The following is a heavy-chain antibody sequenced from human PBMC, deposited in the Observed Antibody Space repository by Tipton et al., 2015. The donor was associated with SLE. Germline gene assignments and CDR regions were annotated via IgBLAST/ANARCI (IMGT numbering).Heavy chain of an antibody. V-gene: IGHV4-39*07. CDR1: GGSISSSSYY. CDR3: ARGPSSLDSTHGGAFDI. CDR2: IYYSGST. Sequence: TLSLTCTVSGGSISSSSYYWGWIRQPPGKGLELIGSIYYSGSTYYNPSLKSRVTISVDTSKNQFSLKLSSVTAADTAVYYCARGPSSLDSTHGGAFDIWGQGTMVTVSS. D-gene: IGHD3-22*01. J-gene: IGHJ3*02.